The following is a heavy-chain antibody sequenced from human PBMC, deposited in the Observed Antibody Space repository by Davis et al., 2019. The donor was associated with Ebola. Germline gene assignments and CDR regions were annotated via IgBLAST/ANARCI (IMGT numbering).Heavy chain of an antibody. V-gene: IGHV4-34*01. CDR3: ARGGRIAARIILDY. CDR1: GGSISSYY. D-gene: IGHD6-6*01. J-gene: IGHJ4*02. CDR2: INHSGST. Sequence: PSETLSLTCTVSGGSISSYYWSWIRQPPGKGLEWIGEINHSGSTNYNPSLKSRVTISVDTSKNQFSRKLSSVTAADTAVYYCARGGRIAARIILDYWGQGTLVTVSS.